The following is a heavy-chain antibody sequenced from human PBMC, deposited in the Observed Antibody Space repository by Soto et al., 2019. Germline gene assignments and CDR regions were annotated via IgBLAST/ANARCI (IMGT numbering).Heavy chain of an antibody. J-gene: IGHJ4*02. CDR1: GYTFTSYG. CDR3: AISTALLWFGELAY. CDR2: ISAYNGNT. V-gene: IGHV1-18*04. D-gene: IGHD3-10*01. Sequence: ASVKVSCKASGYTFTSYGISWVRQAPGQGLEWMGWISAYNGNTNYAQKLQGRVTMTTDTSTSTAYMELRSLRSDDTAVYYCAISTALLWFGELAYWGQGTLVTVSS.